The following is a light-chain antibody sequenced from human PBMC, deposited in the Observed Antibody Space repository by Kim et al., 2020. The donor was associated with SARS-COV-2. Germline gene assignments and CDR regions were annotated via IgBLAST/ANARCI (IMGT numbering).Light chain of an antibody. V-gene: IGLV10-54*01. CDR3: SAWDSSLSAVV. CDR1: SNNVGNQG. J-gene: IGLJ2*01. CDR2: RNN. Sequence: QTATLTCPGNSNNVGNQGAAWLQQHQGHPPKLLSYRNNNRPSGISERLSASRSENTASLTITGLQPEDEADYYCSAWDSSLSAVVFGGGTQLTVL.